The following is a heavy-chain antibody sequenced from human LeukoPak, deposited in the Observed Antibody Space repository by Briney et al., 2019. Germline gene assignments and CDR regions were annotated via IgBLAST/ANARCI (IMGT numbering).Heavy chain of an antibody. V-gene: IGHV3-64*04. D-gene: IGHD6-13*01. CDR3: AKESAAGTSAPNDY. CDR2: ISSNGDST. J-gene: IGHJ4*02. Sequence: GGSLRLSCSASGFSFSSYGMHWVRQAPGKGLQFVSAISSNGDSTNYADAVKGRFTISRDNSKNTLYLQMNSLRAEDTAVYYCAKESAAGTSAPNDYWGQGTLVTVSS. CDR1: GFSFSSYG.